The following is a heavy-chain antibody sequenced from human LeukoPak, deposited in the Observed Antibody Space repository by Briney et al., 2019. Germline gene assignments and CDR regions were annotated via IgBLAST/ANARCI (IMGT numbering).Heavy chain of an antibody. Sequence: GGSLRLSCAASGFTFSSYGMHWVRQAPGKGLEWVAFIRYDGSNKYYADSVKGRFTISRDNSKNTLYLQMNSLRAEDTAVYYCAKTSGGSGWSPGAFDIWGQGTMVTVSS. CDR2: IRYDGSNK. D-gene: IGHD6-19*01. CDR1: GFTFSSYG. CDR3: AKTSGGSGWSPGAFDI. V-gene: IGHV3-30*02. J-gene: IGHJ3*02.